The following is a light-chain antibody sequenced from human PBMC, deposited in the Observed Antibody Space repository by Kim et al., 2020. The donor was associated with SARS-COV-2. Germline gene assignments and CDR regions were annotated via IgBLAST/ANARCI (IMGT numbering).Light chain of an antibody. V-gene: IGKV3-15*01. CDR1: QSVSSK. Sequence: EIVMTQSPDSLSVSPGERATLSCWASQSVSSKVAWYQRKPGQAPRLLIYDASTRATGIPARFSGSGSGREFTLTISSLQSEDFSVYFCQQYANWPTFGQGTKVDIK. J-gene: IGKJ1*01. CDR3: QQYANWPT. CDR2: DAS.